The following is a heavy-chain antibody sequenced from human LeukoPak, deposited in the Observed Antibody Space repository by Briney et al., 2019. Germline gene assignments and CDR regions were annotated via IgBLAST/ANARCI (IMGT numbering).Heavy chain of an antibody. V-gene: IGHV4-34*01. CDR3: ARNGWSIAAPQTKFYYYGMDV. D-gene: IGHD6-6*01. Sequence: SETLSLTCAVYGGSFSGYYWSWIRQPPGKGLEWIGEINHSGSTNYNPSLKSRVTISVDTSKNQFSLKLSSVTAADTAVYYCARNGWSIAAPQTKFYYYGMDVWGQGTTVTVSS. CDR1: GGSFSGYY. J-gene: IGHJ6*02. CDR2: INHSGST.